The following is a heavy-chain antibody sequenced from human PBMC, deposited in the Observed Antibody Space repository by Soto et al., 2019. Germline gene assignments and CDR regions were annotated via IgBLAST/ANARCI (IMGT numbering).Heavy chain of an antibody. CDR2: ISYDGSNK. D-gene: IGHD3-22*01. CDR3: ARDYYYDSPSSPSFDY. Sequence: GGSLRLSCAASGFTFSSYAMHWVRQAPGKGLEWVAVISYDGSNKYYADSVKGRFTISRDNSKNTLYLQMNSLRTEDTAVYYCARDYYYDSPSSPSFDYWGQGTLVTVPS. J-gene: IGHJ4*02. V-gene: IGHV3-30-3*01. CDR1: GFTFSSYA.